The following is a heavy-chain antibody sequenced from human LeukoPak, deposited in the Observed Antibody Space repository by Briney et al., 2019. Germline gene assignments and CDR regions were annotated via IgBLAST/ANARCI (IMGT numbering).Heavy chain of an antibody. CDR2: MNPNSGNT. CDR3: AREASGSYILVWQSGMDV. J-gene: IGHJ6*02. D-gene: IGHD1-26*01. V-gene: IGHV1-8*01. Sequence: GASVKVSCKASGYTFTSYDINWVRQATGQGLEWMGWMNPNSGNTGYAQKFQGRVTMTRNTSISTAYMELSSLRSEDTAVYYCAREASGSYILVWQSGMDVWGQGTTVTVSS. CDR1: GYTFTSYD.